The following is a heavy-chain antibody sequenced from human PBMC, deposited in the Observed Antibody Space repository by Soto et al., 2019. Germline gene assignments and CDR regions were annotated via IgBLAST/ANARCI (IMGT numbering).Heavy chain of an antibody. D-gene: IGHD3-22*01. CDR3: ARGGATYYADTSGDPLFAF. J-gene: IGHJ4*02. CDR1: GYTFTGYY. Sequence: ASVKVSCKASGYTFTGYYMHWVLQAPGQGLEWMGWISPNSGGTRYTQNLQGRVTMTRDTSISTGYMELSNLRSDDTAVYYCARGGATYYADTSGDPLFAFWGQGTLVTVSS. CDR2: ISPNSGGT. V-gene: IGHV1-2*02.